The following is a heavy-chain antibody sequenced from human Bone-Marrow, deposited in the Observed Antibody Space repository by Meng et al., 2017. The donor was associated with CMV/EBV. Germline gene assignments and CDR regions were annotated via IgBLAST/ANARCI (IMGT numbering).Heavy chain of an antibody. D-gene: IGHD3-9*01. J-gene: IGHJ4*02. V-gene: IGHV1-2*02. CDR1: GYTLTGYY. CDR2: INPNSGGT. CDR3: ARGPDYDILTGYFSY. Sequence: ASVKVSCKASGYTLTGYYMHWVRQAPGQGLEWMGWINPNSGGTNYAQKFQGRVTMTRDTSISTAYMELSRLRSDDTAVYYCARGPDYDILTGYFSYWGQGTLVTVSS.